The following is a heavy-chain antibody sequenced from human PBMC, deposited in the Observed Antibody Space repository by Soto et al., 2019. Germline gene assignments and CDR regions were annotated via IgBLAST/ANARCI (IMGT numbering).Heavy chain of an antibody. D-gene: IGHD7-27*01. CDR1: GGTFNSFG. CDR3: AIEVWGRGGYYLDS. CDR2: IIPVFGTT. V-gene: IGHV1-69*01. J-gene: IGHJ4*02. Sequence: QVHVVQSGAEVKKPGSSVKVTCKAFGGTFNSFGINWVRQAPGQGLEWMGGIIPVFGTTKYEQKFRDRVTLGVDGSTSTSYMELSSLTSDDTAVYYCAIEVWGRGGYYLDSWGQGTLVTVSS.